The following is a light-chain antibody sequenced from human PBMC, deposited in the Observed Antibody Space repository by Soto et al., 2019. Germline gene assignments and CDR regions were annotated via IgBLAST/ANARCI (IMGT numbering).Light chain of an antibody. CDR1: SSDVGGYNY. Sequence: QSALTQPASVSGSPGQSINISCNGTSSDVGGYNYVSWYQQHPGKAPKLMIYEVSNRPSGVSNRFSASKSGNTASLTISGLQAEDEADYYCSSYTSTTTYVFGTGTKLTVL. CDR3: SSYTSTTTYV. V-gene: IGLV2-14*01. CDR2: EVS. J-gene: IGLJ1*01.